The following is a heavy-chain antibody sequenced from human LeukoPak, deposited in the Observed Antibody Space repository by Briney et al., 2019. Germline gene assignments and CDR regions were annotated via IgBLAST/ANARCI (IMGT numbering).Heavy chain of an antibody. CDR2: IFSSGST. V-gene: IGHV4-59*11. CDR3: ARWPMTDLTFDV. J-gene: IGHJ3*01. D-gene: IGHD2-21*02. CDR1: GGSISNHY. Sequence: SETLSLTCTVSGGSISNHYWAWIRQPPGKGLEWIGYIFSSGSTTHNPSLKSRLTISVDTSKNQFSLKLSSVTAADTAVYFCARWPMTDLTFDVWGQGTMVTVSS.